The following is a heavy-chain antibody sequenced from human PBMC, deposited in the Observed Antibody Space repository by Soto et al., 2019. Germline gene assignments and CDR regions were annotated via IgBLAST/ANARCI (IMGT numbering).Heavy chain of an antibody. CDR1: GGTLNSFA. CDR2: LTPGFHTP. Sequence: VASVKVSCKSSGGTLNSFAISWVRQAPGQRLEWMVGLTPGFHTPNYTQKFQGRVTITVDESTNRAYMALSSLTSDDTAIYYCGSSTPDTPTNAFDVWDQGTLVTVSS. CDR3: GSSTPDTPTNAFDV. J-gene: IGHJ3*01. V-gene: IGHV1-69*13.